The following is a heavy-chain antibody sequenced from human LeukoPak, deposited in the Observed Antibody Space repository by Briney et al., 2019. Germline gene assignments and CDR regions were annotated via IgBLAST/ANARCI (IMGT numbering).Heavy chain of an antibody. V-gene: IGHV3-30-3*01. Sequence: GGSLRLSCAASGFTFKNYAMHWVRQAPGKGLEWVAVISYDGSNKYYADSVKGRFTISRDNSKNTLYLQMNSLRAEDTAVYYCARWELLEEFDYWGQGTLVTVSS. J-gene: IGHJ4*02. CDR2: ISYDGSNK. CDR1: GFTFKNYA. D-gene: IGHD2-15*01. CDR3: ARWELLEEFDY.